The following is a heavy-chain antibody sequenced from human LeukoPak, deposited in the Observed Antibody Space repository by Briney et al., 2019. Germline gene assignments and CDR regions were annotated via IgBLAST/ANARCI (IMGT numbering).Heavy chain of an antibody. CDR3: ARWVDY. CDR1: GFTFTNYE. D-gene: IGHD6-13*01. CDR2: ITSSGGTI. J-gene: IGHJ4*02. Sequence: GGSLRLSCAASGFTFTNYEMNWFRQAPGKGLEWVSYITSSGGTIYYADSVKGRFTISRDNAKKSLYLQMNSLRAEGTAVYYCARWVDYWGQGTLVTVSS. V-gene: IGHV3-48*03.